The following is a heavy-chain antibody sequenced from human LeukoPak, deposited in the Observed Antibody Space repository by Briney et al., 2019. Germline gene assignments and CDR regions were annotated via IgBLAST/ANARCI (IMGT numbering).Heavy chain of an antibody. CDR3: ARDWGVVPAAPTVLSDY. D-gene: IGHD2-2*01. CDR2: ISSSGSTI. J-gene: IGHJ4*02. Sequence: GGSLRLSCAASGFTFSDYYMSWIRQAPGKGLEWVSYISSSGSTIYYADSVKGRFTISRDNAKISLYLQMNSLRAEDTAVYYCARDWGVVPAAPTVLSDYWGQGTLVTVSS. V-gene: IGHV3-11*04. CDR1: GFTFSDYY.